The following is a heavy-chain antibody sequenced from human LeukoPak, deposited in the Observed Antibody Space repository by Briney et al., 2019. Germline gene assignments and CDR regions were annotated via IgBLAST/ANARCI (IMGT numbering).Heavy chain of an antibody. CDR2: ISDYNGNT. D-gene: IGHD3-22*01. V-gene: IGHV1-18*01. CDR1: GYTFSSYG. J-gene: IGHJ5*02. CDR3: ARDGPDRAAWFDP. Sequence: ASVKVSCKASGYTFSSYGISWVRQAPGQGLEWMGWISDYNGNTNYAQKVQGRVTMTTDPFTSTAYMELRSLRSDDTAVYYCARDGPDRAAWFDPWGQGTLVIVSS.